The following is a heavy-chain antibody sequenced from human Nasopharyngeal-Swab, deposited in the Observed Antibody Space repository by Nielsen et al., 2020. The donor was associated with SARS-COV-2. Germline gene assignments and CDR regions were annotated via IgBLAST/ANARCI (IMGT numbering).Heavy chain of an antibody. D-gene: IGHD6-19*01. J-gene: IGHJ5*02. V-gene: IGHV6-1*01. Sequence: SQTLSLTCAISGDSVSSHSAAWNWIRQSPSRGLEWLGRTYYRSKWYNDYAVSVKSRITINPDTSKNQFSLQLNSVTPEDTAVYYCARVPGSSGWYSRFGWFDPWGQGTLVTVSS. CDR3: ARVPGSSGWYSRFGWFDP. CDR2: TYYRSKWYN. CDR1: GDSVSSHSAA.